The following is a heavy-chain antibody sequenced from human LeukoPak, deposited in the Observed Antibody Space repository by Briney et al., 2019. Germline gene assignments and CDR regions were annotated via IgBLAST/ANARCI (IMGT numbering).Heavy chain of an antibody. CDR2: INHSGST. CDR1: GGSFSGYY. Sequence: SETLSLTCAVYGGSFSGYYWSWIRQPPGKGLEWIGEINHSGSTNYNPSLKSRVTISVDTSKNQFSLKLSSVTAADTAVYYCAREGIAVAGLIHWGQGTLVTVSS. V-gene: IGHV4-34*01. D-gene: IGHD6-19*01. CDR3: AREGIAVAGLIH. J-gene: IGHJ4*02.